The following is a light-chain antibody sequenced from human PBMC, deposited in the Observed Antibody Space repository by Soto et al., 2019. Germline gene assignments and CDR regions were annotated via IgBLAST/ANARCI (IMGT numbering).Light chain of an antibody. J-gene: IGLJ1*01. CDR1: SSNIGKNY. Sequence: QSVLTQPPSVSAAPGQKVTISCAGNSSNIGKNYVSWYQQLPGTAPKLLIYDNNKRPSGIPDRFSGSKSGTSATLGITGLQTGDEADYYCGTWDSSLSADRCGFGTGTKRTVL. CDR2: DNN. V-gene: IGLV1-51*01. CDR3: GTWDSSLSADRCG.